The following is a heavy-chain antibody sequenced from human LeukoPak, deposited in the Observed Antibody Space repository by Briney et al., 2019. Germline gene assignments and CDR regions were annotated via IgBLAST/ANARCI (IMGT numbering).Heavy chain of an antibody. D-gene: IGHD1-14*01. CDR2: ISGSGGSI. V-gene: IGHV3-23*01. Sequence: GGSLRLSCAASGFTFSSYAMSWVRQAPGKGLEWVSTISGSGGSIYYADSVKGRFTISRDDSKNTLYLQMNSLRAEDTAVYYCASGLPPGIIDYWGQGTLVTVSS. CDR3: ASGLPPGIIDY. J-gene: IGHJ4*02. CDR1: GFTFSSYA.